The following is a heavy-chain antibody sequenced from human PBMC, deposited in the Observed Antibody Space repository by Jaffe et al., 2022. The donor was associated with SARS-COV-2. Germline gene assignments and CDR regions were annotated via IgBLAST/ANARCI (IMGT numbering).Heavy chain of an antibody. Sequence: EVQLLQSGGVLGQPGGSLRLSCTGSGFTFSNYAMSWVRQAPGKGMEWVSSIISGGSRTFYAESVKGRFSISRDNSNNTVYLQMDSLRVEDTAIYFCAKDDRAYSAGWYTFDLWGQGTLVTVSS. J-gene: IGHJ4*02. CDR2: IISGGSRT. D-gene: IGHD6-19*01. CDR1: GFTFSNYA. CDR3: AKDDRAYSAGWYTFDL. V-gene: IGHV3-23*03.